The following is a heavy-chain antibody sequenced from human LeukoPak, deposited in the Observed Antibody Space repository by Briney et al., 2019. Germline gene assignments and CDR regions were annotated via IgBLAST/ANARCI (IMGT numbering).Heavy chain of an antibody. CDR3: AGVSGYSSGWPHDY. CDR1: GGSISSYY. D-gene: IGHD6-19*01. V-gene: IGHV4-59*01. J-gene: IGHJ4*02. Sequence: PSETLSLTCTVSGGSISSYYWSWIRQPPGKGLEWIGYIYYSGSTNYNPSLKSRVTISVDTSKNQFSLKLSSVTAADTAVYYCAGVSGYSSGWPHDYWGQGTLVTVSS. CDR2: IYYSGST.